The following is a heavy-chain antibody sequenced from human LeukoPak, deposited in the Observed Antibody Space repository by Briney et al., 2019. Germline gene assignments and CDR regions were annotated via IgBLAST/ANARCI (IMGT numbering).Heavy chain of an antibody. CDR2: IYYSGRT. V-gene: IGHV4-59*08. CDR1: GGSISSYY. J-gene: IGHJ1*01. D-gene: IGHD2-8*01. Sequence: SETLSLTCTVSGGSISSYYWSWIRQPPGKGLEWIGYIYYSGRTKYNPSLKSRVTISVDTSKNQFSLKLSSVTAADTAVYYCARHTDGLGYFQHWGQGTLVTVSS. CDR3: ARHTDGLGYFQH.